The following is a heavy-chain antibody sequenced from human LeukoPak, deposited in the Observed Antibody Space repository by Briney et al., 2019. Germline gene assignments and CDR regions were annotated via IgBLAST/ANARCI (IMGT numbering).Heavy chain of an antibody. J-gene: IGHJ4*02. D-gene: IGHD4-17*01. CDR3: AKHKENYGDSCLDAY. CDR2: ISYDGSNK. CDR1: GFTFSSYA. V-gene: IGHV3-30-3*02. Sequence: GRSLRLSCAASGFTFSSYAMHWVRQAPGKGLEWVAVISYDGSNKYYADSVKGRFTISRDNSKKTLYLQLNSLRVEDTAVYFCAKHKENYGDSCLDAYWGQGALVTVSS.